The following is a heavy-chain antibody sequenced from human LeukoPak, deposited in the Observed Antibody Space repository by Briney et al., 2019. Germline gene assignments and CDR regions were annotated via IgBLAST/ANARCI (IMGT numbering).Heavy chain of an antibody. Sequence: GGSLRLFCGASGFAFRNFRIYWLRQAPGKGLGWVASIKSDGSEDYYMDSVKGRFTISRDNANNSLYLQMDNLSAEDTAVYYCVVDRRFKTFDYWGQGTLVTVSS. J-gene: IGHJ4*02. CDR2: IKSDGSED. CDR3: VVDRRFKTFDY. CDR1: GFAFRNFR. V-gene: IGHV3-7*01. D-gene: IGHD3-10*01.